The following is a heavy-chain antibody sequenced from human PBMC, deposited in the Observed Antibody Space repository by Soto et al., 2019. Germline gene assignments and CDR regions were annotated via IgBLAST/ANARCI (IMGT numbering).Heavy chain of an antibody. CDR1: GGSFSGYY. CDR2: IYYSGST. J-gene: IGHJ5*02. Sequence: PSETLSLTCAVYGGSFSGYYWSWIRQPPGKGLEWIGYIYYSGSTNYNPSLKSRVTISVDTSKNQFSLKLSSVTAADTAVYYCARALGGYSSGWYEANWFDPWGQGTLVTVSS. V-gene: IGHV4-59*01. D-gene: IGHD6-19*01. CDR3: ARALGGYSSGWYEANWFDP.